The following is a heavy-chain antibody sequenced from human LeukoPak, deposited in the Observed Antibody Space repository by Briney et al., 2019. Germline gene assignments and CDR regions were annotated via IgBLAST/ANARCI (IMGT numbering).Heavy chain of an antibody. CDR3: ARDGPQGGSYYFDY. CDR1: GFTFSSYW. D-gene: IGHD1-26*01. Sequence: GGSLRLSCAASGFTFSSYWMSWVRQAPGKGLEWVANIKQDGSEKYYVDSVKGRFTISRDNAKNSLYLQMNSLRAEDTAVYYCARDGPQGGSYYFDYWGQGTLVTVSS. V-gene: IGHV3-7*01. CDR2: IKQDGSEK. J-gene: IGHJ4*02.